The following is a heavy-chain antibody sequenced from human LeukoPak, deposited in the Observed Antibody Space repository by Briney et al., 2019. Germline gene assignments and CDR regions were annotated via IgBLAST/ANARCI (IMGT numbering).Heavy chain of an antibody. D-gene: IGHD3-10*01. CDR1: GGSFSGYY. CDR2: INHSGST. V-gene: IGHV4-34*01. CDR3: ARAPPYYGSGSYSSN. J-gene: IGHJ4*02. Sequence: SETLSLTCAVYGGSFSGYYWSWIRQPPGKGLEWIGEINHSGSTNYNPSLKSRVTISVDTSKNQFSLKLSSVTAADTAVYYCARAPPYYGSGSYSSNWGQGTLVTVSP.